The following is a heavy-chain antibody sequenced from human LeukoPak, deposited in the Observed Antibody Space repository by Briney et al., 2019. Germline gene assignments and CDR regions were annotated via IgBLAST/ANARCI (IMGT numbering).Heavy chain of an antibody. J-gene: IGHJ5*02. Sequence: ASVTVSCKASGYTFTPYYINWVRQATAQGLEWMGWMNPNNGDTGYAQKFQGRVTITRNTSISTAYMELSSLTSEDTAVYYCARMDHHGGRDNWFDPWGQGTLVTVSS. V-gene: IGHV1-8*03. CDR2: MNPNNGDT. D-gene: IGHD2-15*01. CDR1: GYTFTPYY. CDR3: ARMDHHGGRDNWFDP.